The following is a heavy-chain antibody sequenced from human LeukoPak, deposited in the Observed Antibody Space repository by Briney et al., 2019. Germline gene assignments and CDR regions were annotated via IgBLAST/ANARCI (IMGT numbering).Heavy chain of an antibody. Sequence: ASVKVSCKASGYTFTGYYMHWVRQAPGQGLEWMGWINPNSGGTNYAQKFQGRVTITADKFTSTAYMELSSLRSEDTAVYYCASPRDGGAVAHDWFDPWGQGTLVTVSS. CDR3: ASPRDGGAVAHDWFDP. CDR1: GYTFTGYY. CDR2: INPNSGGT. J-gene: IGHJ5*02. V-gene: IGHV1-2*02. D-gene: IGHD6-19*01.